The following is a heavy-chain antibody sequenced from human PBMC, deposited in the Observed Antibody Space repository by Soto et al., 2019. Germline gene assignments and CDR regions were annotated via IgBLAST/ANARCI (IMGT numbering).Heavy chain of an antibody. D-gene: IGHD6-13*01. J-gene: IGHJ3*02. CDR3: ARLGLAAAGFDAFDI. CDR1: GYSFTSYW. CDR2: IYPGDSDT. V-gene: IGHV5-51*01. Sequence: PGESLKISCNGSGYSFTSYWIGWVRQMPWKGLEWMGIIYPGDSDTRYSPSFQGQVTISADKSISTAYLQWSSLKASDTAMYYCARLGLAAAGFDAFDIWGQGTMVTVSS.